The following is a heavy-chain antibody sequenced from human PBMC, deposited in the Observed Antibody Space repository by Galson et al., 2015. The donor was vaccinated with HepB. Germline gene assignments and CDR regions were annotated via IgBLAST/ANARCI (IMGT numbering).Heavy chain of an antibody. CDR1: GFTFSSYG. CDR2: ISYDGSNK. D-gene: IGHD1-14*01. V-gene: IGHV3-30*18. Sequence: SLRLSCAASGFTFSSYGMHWVRQAPGKGLEWVAVISYDGSNKYYADSVKGRFTISRDNSKNTLYLQMNSLRAEDTAVYYCAKDPSTLNNWNHDGTAFDIWGQGTMVTVSS. J-gene: IGHJ3*02. CDR3: AKDPSTLNNWNHDGTAFDI.